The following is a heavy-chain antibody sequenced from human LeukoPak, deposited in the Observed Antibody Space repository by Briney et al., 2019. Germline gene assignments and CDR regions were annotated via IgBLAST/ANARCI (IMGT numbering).Heavy chain of an antibody. CDR3: ARARGVATIWGRHYYYMDV. D-gene: IGHD5-12*01. CDR2: IYYSGST. Sequence: SETLSLTCTVSGYSISSGYYWGWIRQPPGKGLEWIGYIYYSGSTNYNPSLKSRVTISVDTSKNQFSLKLSSVTAADTAVYYCARARGVATIWGRHYYYMDVWGKGTTVTISS. V-gene: IGHV4-61*01. J-gene: IGHJ6*03. CDR1: GYSISSGYY.